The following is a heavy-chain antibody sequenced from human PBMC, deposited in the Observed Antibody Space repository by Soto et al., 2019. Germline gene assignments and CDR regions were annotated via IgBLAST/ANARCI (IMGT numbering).Heavy chain of an antibody. Sequence: PSETLCITCTVCVGSISSYYWSWIRQPPGKGLDLIGYIYYSGSTNYNPSLKSRVTISVDTSKNQFSLKLSSVTAADTAVYYCARGRGRKVFGVFGYYYGMDVWGQGTTVTVSS. CDR1: VGSISSYY. CDR2: IYYSGST. V-gene: IGHV4-59*01. CDR3: ARGRGRKVFGVFGYYYGMDV. D-gene: IGHD3-3*01. J-gene: IGHJ6*02.